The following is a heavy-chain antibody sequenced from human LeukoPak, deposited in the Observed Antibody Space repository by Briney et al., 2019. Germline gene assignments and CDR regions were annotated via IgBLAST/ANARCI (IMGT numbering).Heavy chain of an antibody. D-gene: IGHD6-13*01. V-gene: IGHV4-59*08. J-gene: IGHJ4*02. Sequence: SETLSLTCTVSGGSISSYYWSWIRQPPGKGLEWIGYIYYSGSTNYNPSLKSRVTISVDTPKNQFSLKLSSVTAADTAVYYCARAISGSFRTSYYFDYWGQGTLVTVSS. CDR2: IYYSGST. CDR1: GGSISSYY. CDR3: ARAISGSFRTSYYFDY.